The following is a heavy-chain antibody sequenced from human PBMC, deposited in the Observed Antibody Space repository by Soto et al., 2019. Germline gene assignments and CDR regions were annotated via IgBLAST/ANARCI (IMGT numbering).Heavy chain of an antibody. V-gene: IGHV4-38-2*01. J-gene: IGHJ3*02. CDR2: IYHSGST. D-gene: IGHD6-19*01. CDR1: GYSISSGYY. Sequence: SETLSLTCGVSGYSISSGYYWGWIRQPPGKGLEWIGSIYHSGSTYYNPSLKSRVTISVDTSKNQFSLKLSSVTAADTAVYYCARGGQVLAVAGTAAFDIWGQGTMVTV. CDR3: ARGGQVLAVAGTAAFDI.